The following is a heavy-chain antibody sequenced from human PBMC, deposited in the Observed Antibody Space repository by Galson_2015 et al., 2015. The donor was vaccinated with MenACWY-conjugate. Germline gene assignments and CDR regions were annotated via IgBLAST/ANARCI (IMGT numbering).Heavy chain of an antibody. J-gene: IGHJ4*02. CDR2: IYWDDDK. CDR1: GFSLSTSGVG. Sequence: PALVKPTQTLTLPCTFSGFSLSTSGVGVGWIRQPPGKALEWLILIYWDDDKRYSPSLKSRLTITKDTSKKQVVLTMTNMDPVDTATYYCAHRKLGMASFDSWGPGTLVTVSS. CDR3: AHRKLGMASFDS. V-gene: IGHV2-5*02. D-gene: IGHD5-24*01.